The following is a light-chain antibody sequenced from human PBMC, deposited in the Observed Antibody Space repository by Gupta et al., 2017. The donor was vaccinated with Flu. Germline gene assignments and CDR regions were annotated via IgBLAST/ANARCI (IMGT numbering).Light chain of an antibody. CDR3: QQSYKLGLT. Sequence: DIQMTQSPSSLSASVGDRVTITCRASQSISSYLNWYQQKPGKAPKLLIYAASSLQSGVPSRFSGSGSGTDFTLTISSLQPEDFATYYCQQSYKLGLTFGGGTKVEIK. CDR2: AAS. V-gene: IGKV1-39*01. CDR1: QSISSY. J-gene: IGKJ4*01.